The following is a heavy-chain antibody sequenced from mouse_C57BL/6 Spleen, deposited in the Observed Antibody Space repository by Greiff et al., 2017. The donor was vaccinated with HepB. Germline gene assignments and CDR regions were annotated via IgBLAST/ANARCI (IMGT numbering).Heavy chain of an antibody. Sequence: VQLQQSGPELVKPGASVKISCKASGYAFSSSWMNWVKQRPGKGLEWIGRMYPGDGDTNYNGKFKGKATLTADKSSSTAYMQLSSLTSEDSAVYFCARDYYGSSYGAMDYWGQGTSVTVSS. CDR1: GYAFSSSW. CDR2: MYPGDGDT. D-gene: IGHD1-1*01. J-gene: IGHJ4*01. CDR3: ARDYYGSSYGAMDY. V-gene: IGHV1-82*01.